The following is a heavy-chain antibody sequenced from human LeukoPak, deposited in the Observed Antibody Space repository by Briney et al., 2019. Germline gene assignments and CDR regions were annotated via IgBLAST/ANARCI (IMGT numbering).Heavy chain of an antibody. CDR2: IKSKTDGGTT. D-gene: IGHD6-13*01. V-gene: IGHV3-15*07. Sequence: GGSLRLSCAASGFTFSNAWMNWVRQAPGKGLEWVGRIKSKTDGGTTDYAAPVKGRFTISRDDSKNTLYLQMNSLKTEDTAVYYCTTESLGIAAAGTFDYWGQGTLVTVSS. CDR1: GFTFSNAW. CDR3: TTESLGIAAAGTFDY. J-gene: IGHJ4*02.